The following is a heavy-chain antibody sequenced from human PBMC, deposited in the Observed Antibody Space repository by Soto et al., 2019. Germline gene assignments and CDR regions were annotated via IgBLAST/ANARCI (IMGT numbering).Heavy chain of an antibody. CDR1: GFTFSSYA. D-gene: IGHD1-26*01. J-gene: IGHJ4*02. Sequence: EVQLLESGGGLVQPGGSLRLSCAASGFTFSSYAMRWVRQAPVKGLEWVSAISGSGGSTYYADSVKGRFTISRDNSKNKLYLQTNSLSAEDTAVYYCASRGSGSYYDYWGQGTLVTVSS. CDR3: ASRGSGSYYDY. CDR2: ISGSGGST. V-gene: IGHV3-23*01.